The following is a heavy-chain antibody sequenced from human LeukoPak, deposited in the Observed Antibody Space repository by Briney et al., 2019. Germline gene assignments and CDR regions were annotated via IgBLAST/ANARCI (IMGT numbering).Heavy chain of an antibody. CDR1: GGTFSSYA. D-gene: IGHD6-19*01. Sequence: SVKVSCKASGGTFSSYAISWVRQAPGQGLEWMGGIIPIFGTANYAQKFQGRVTITADESTSTAYMELSSLRSEDTAVYYCATGGDLEAGWADYWGQGTLVTVSS. CDR3: ATGGDLEAGWADY. J-gene: IGHJ4*02. V-gene: IGHV1-69*01. CDR2: IIPIFGTA.